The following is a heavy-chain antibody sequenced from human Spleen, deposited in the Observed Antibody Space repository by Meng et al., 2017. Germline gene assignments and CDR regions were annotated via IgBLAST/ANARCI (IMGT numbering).Heavy chain of an antibody. J-gene: IGHJ4*02. D-gene: IGHD3-3*01. CDR2: IYYSGST. CDR1: GCSISSYY. Sequence: QLQLPDPGPVMVKPSQTLSLTCTVSGCSISSYYWNWIRQPPGKGLEWIGYIYYSGSTNYNPYLKSRVSISVYTSKNQFSLKLSSVTDADTAVYYCARQTKYDFWIIHWGQGTLVTVSS. CDR3: ARQTKYDFWIIH. V-gene: IGHV4-59*01.